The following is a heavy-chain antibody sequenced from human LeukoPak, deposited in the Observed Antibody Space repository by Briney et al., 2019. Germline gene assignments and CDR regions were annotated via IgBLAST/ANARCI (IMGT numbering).Heavy chain of an antibody. Sequence: GGSLRLSCAASGFTVSSNYMSWVRQAPGKGLEWVSVIYSGGSTYYADSVKGRFTISRDNAKNSLYLQMNSLRAEDTAVYYCARDPSPHYYDSSGTIFDYWGQGTLVTVSS. J-gene: IGHJ4*02. CDR3: ARDPSPHYYDSSGTIFDY. D-gene: IGHD3-22*01. CDR2: IYSGGST. V-gene: IGHV3-66*02. CDR1: GFTVSSNY.